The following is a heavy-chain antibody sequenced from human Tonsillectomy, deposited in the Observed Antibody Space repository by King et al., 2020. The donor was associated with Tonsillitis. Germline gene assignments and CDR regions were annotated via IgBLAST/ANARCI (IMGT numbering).Heavy chain of an antibody. D-gene: IGHD4-17*01. CDR2: ISYDGSNK. J-gene: IGHJ4*02. CDR1: GFTFSSYG. V-gene: IGHV3-30*18. CDR3: AQGFYGDYGGY. Sequence: VQLVESGGGVVQPGRSLRLSCAASGFTFSSYGMHWVRQAPGKGLEWVAVISYDGSNKYYADSVKGRFTISRDNSKNTLYLQMSSLRADDTAVYYCAQGFYGDYGGYWGQGTLVTVSS.